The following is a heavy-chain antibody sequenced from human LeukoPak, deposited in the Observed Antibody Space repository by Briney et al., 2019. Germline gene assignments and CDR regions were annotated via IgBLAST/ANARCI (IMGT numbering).Heavy chain of an antibody. CDR1: GGSIRSYY. J-gene: IGHJ6*02. Sequence: SETLSLTCTVSGGSIRSYYWSWIRQPPGKGLGWIGYIYNSGSTNYNPSLKSRVTISVDTSRNQFSLKLSSVTAADTAVYYCAREGQTYYYGSATYGMDVWGQGTTVTVSS. CDR2: IYNSGST. D-gene: IGHD3-10*01. CDR3: AREGQTYYYGSATYGMDV. V-gene: IGHV4-59*01.